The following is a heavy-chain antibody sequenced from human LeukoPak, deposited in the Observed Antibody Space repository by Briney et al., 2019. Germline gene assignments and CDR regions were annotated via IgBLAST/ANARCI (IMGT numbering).Heavy chain of an antibody. Sequence: PGGSLRLSCAASGFTFSSYAMSWVRQAPGKGLEWVSAISGSGGSTYYADSVKGRFTISRDNSENTLYLQMNSLRAEDTAVYYCAKETDAYYDFWSGYPVDYWGQGTLVTVSS. CDR3: AKETDAYYDFWSGYPVDY. CDR2: ISGSGGST. J-gene: IGHJ4*02. D-gene: IGHD3-3*01. V-gene: IGHV3-23*01. CDR1: GFTFSSYA.